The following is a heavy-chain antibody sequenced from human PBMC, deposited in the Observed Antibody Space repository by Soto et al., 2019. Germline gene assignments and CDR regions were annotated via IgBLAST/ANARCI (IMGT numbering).Heavy chain of an antibody. Sequence: QVQLVQSGAEVKKPGSSVTVSCKASGGTFSSYDISGVRQAPGHGLEWMGGIIPIFGTANYAQKFQGRVTITADESTSTAYMELSSLRSEDTAVYYCARALRGDYYGSGSYRNNWFDPWGQGTLVTVSS. CDR2: IIPIFGTA. CDR3: ARALRGDYYGSGSYRNNWFDP. D-gene: IGHD3-10*01. J-gene: IGHJ5*02. CDR1: GGTFSSYD. V-gene: IGHV1-69*01.